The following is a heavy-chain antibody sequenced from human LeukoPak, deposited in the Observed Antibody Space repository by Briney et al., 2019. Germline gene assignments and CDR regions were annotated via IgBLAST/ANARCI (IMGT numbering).Heavy chain of an antibody. J-gene: IGHJ4*02. CDR1: GFTLTYYW. D-gene: IGHD6-19*01. V-gene: IGHV3-7*01. CDR3: AKVGRSGWPLDN. CDR2: INQDDTQK. Sequence: GGSLRLSCAASGFTLTYYWMSWVRQAPGKGLEWVANINQDDTQKYYVDSVKGRFAISKDNAKNSLYLQMNSLRVEDTAVYYCAKVGRSGWPLDNWGQGTLVTVSS.